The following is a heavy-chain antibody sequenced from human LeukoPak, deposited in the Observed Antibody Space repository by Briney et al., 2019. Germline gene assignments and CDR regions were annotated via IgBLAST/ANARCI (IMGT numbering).Heavy chain of an antibody. J-gene: IGHJ3*02. CDR2: INWYGGRT. D-gene: IGHD3-22*01. V-gene: IGHV3-20*04. CDR1: GFTFDDYG. CDR3: ARGGGYYDSSGYHDAFDI. Sequence: PGGSLRLSCAASGFTFDDYGMSWVRQAPGKGLEWVSGINWYGGRTGYADSGKGRFTISRDNAKISLYLQMNSLRAEDTALYYCARGGGYYDSSGYHDAFDIWGQGTMATVSS.